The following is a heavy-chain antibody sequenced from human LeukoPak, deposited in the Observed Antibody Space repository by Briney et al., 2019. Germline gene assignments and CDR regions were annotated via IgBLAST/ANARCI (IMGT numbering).Heavy chain of an antibody. Sequence: PGGSLRLSCTASGFTFSTYSMTWVRQAPGKGLEWVSYISSSSSTIDYVDSVKGRFTISRDNAKNSLSLQMNSLRAEDTAVHYCARAIGYCSDGSCYHFFDYWGQGTLVTVSS. CDR2: ISSSSSTI. CDR3: ARAIGYCSDGSCYHFFDY. V-gene: IGHV3-48*01. CDR1: GFTFSTYS. J-gene: IGHJ4*02. D-gene: IGHD2-15*01.